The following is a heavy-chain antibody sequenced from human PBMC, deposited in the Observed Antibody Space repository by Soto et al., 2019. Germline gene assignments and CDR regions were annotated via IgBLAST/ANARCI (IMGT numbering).Heavy chain of an antibody. J-gene: IGHJ4*02. CDR2: IYHSGST. CDR1: GGSISSSNW. D-gene: IGHD3-3*01. V-gene: IGHV4-4*02. Sequence: SETLSLTCAVSGGSISSSNWWSWVRQPPGKGLEWIGEIYHSGSTNYNPSLKSRVTISVDKSKNQFSLKLSSVTAADTAVYYCASQMYYDFWSGSPRSDYWGQGTLVTISS. CDR3: ASQMYYDFWSGSPRSDY.